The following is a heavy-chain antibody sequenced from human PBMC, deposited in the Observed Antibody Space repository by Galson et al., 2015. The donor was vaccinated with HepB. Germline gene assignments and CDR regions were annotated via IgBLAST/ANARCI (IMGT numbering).Heavy chain of an antibody. J-gene: IGHJ4*02. Sequence: PALVKPTQTLTLTCTFSGFSLSTSGVGVGWIRQPPGKALEWLALIYWDDDKRYSPSLKSRLTITKDTSKNQVVLTMTNMDPVDTATYYCASGQREYYYDSSGYYPSFDYWGQGTLVTVSS. V-gene: IGHV2-5*02. CDR2: IYWDDDK. CDR3: ASGQREYYYDSSGYYPSFDY. D-gene: IGHD3-22*01. CDR1: GFSLSTSGVG.